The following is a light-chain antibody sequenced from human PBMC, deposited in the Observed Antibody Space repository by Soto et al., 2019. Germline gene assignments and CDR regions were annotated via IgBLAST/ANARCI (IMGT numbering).Light chain of an antibody. CDR3: QQYYSYPRT. CDR2: AAS. CDR1: QGISSY. Sequence: AIRMTQSPSSFSASTGDRVGITCRASQGISSYLAWYQQKPGKAPKLLIYAASTLQSGVPSRFSGSGSGTDFTLTISCLQSEDFATYYCQQYYSYPRTFGQGTTGDIK. V-gene: IGKV1-8*01. J-gene: IGKJ1*01.